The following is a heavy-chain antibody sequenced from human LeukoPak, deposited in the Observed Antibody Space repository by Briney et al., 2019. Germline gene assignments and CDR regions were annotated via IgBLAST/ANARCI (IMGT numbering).Heavy chain of an antibody. CDR2: INHSGST. D-gene: IGHD2-2*01. CDR3: ARGAGYCSSTSFPGIDY. Sequence: SETLSLTCAVYGGSFNGYYWSWIRQPPGKGLEWIGEINHSGSTNYNPSLKSRVTISVDTSKNQFSLKLSSVTAADTAVYYCARGAGYCSSTSFPGIDYWGQGTLVTVSS. CDR1: GGSFNGYY. V-gene: IGHV4-34*01. J-gene: IGHJ4*02.